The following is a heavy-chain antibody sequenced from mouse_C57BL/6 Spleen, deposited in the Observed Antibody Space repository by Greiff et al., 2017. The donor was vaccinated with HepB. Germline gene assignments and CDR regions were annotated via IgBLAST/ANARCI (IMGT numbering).Heavy chain of an antibody. CDR3: ARPSDGSSYDYFDY. CDR1: GFTFSDYG. CDR2: ISSGSSTI. D-gene: IGHD1-1*01. Sequence: EVQRVESGGGLVKPGGSLKLSCAASGFTFSDYGMHWVRQAPEKGLEWVAYISSGSSTIYYADTVKGRFTISRDNAKNTLFLQMTSLRSEDTAMYYCARPSDGSSYDYFDYWGQGTTLTVSS. J-gene: IGHJ2*01. V-gene: IGHV5-17*01.